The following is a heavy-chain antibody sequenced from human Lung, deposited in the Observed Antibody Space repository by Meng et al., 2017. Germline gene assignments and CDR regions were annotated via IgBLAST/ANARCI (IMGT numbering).Heavy chain of an antibody. CDR1: GGSFSDYY. CDR3: ARGPTTMAHDFDY. D-gene: IGHD4-23*01. J-gene: IGHJ4*02. Sequence: PLREWGEGLLKPSEALALTCVVSGGSFSDYYWSWIRQPPGKGVEWIGEINHSGSTNYNPSLESRATISVDTSQNNLSLKLSSVTAADSAVYYCARGPTTMAHDFDYWGQGTLVTVSS. CDR2: INHSGST. V-gene: IGHV4-34*01.